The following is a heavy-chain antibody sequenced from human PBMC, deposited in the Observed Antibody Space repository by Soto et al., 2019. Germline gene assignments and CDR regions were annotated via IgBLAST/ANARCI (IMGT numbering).Heavy chain of an antibody. CDR1: GGSITIGGHY. CDR2: IYDSGNMY. Sequence: SETLSLTCTVSGGSITIGGHYWGCIRQYPGKGLEWIGHIYDSGNMYFYNPSLKSRVTISADTSRNQFSLSLSSLTAADTAVYYCARVDHRGFSVLTDFWGQGILVTVSS. V-gene: IGHV4-31*03. CDR3: ARVDHRGFSVLTDF. D-gene: IGHD3-9*01. J-gene: IGHJ4*02.